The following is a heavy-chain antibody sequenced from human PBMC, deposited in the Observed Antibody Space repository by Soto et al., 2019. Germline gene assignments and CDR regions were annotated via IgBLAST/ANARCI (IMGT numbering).Heavy chain of an antibody. CDR3: AKVPLVRSEVRETKY. Sequence: VGSLRLSCASSVLTFSDYAMTCVRDSPGKWLAWVSTISGGGDSTYYAASVKGRFTISRDNSKNTLYLQMTSMQAEDTALYCCAKVPLVRSEVRETKYRG. D-gene: IGHD3-10*02. V-gene: IGHV3-23*01. CDR1: VLTFSDYA. J-gene: IGHJ6*01. CDR2: ISGGGDST.